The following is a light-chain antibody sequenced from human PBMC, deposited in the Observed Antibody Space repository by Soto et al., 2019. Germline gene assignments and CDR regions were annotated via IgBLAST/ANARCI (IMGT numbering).Light chain of an antibody. CDR2: DAS. Sequence: EIVLMQSPATLSSSPGESVTLSCRASQNIDTYLAWYQQRPGQAPRLLIYDASYRAVGIPSRFSGSGSGTDFTLTISSLEPADFAIYHCQQRRNWPLTFGGGTKVEI. J-gene: IGKJ4*01. V-gene: IGKV3-11*01. CDR3: QQRRNWPLT. CDR1: QNIDTY.